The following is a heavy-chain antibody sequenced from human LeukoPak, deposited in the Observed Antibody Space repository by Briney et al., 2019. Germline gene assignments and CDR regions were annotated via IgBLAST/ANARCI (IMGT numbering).Heavy chain of an antibody. J-gene: IGHJ4*02. Sequence: GGSLRLSCAASGFTFSNAWMNWVRQAPGKGLEWVSVIYSGGNTYYADSVKGRFTISRGNSKNTLYLQMNSLRAEDTAVYYCARDSGAAAAKGIDYWGQGTLVTVSS. V-gene: IGHV3-53*01. CDR1: GFTFSNAW. CDR3: ARDSGAAAAKGIDY. D-gene: IGHD6-13*01. CDR2: IYSGGNT.